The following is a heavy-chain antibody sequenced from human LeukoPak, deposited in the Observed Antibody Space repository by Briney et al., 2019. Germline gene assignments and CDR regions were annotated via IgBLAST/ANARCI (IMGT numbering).Heavy chain of an antibody. Sequence: GGSLRLSCVGSGFTFSGYAMSWVRQVPGKGLEWVSALTGSGASTHYADSVKGRFTISRDNSRNTLCLQMNSLRAEDTAVYYCVKDEVFTVVNGMDVWGQGTTVTVSS. V-gene: IGHV3-23*01. CDR2: LTGSGAST. CDR1: GFTFSGYA. D-gene: IGHD3-3*01. J-gene: IGHJ6*02. CDR3: VKDEVFTVVNGMDV.